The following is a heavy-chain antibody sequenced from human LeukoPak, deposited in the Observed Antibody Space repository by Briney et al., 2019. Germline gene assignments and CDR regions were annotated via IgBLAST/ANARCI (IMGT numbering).Heavy chain of an antibody. CDR3: AKDPGEIEYSSSSYFDY. V-gene: IGHV3-30*02. D-gene: IGHD6-6*01. CDR1: GFTFSSYG. Sequence: PGGSLRLSCAASGFTFSSYGMHWVRQAPGKGLEWVAFIRYDGSNKYYADSVKGRFTISRDNSKNTLYLQMNSLRAEDTAVYYCAKDPGEIEYSSSSYFDYWGQGTLVTVSS. J-gene: IGHJ4*02. CDR2: IRYDGSNK.